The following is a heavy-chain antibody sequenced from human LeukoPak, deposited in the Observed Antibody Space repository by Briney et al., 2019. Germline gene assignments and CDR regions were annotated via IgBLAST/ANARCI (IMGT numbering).Heavy chain of an antibody. CDR1: GFTFSSYS. Sequence: GGSLRLSWAASGFTFSSYSMNWVRQAPGKGLEWVSSISSSSSYIYYADSVKGRFTISRDNAKNSLYLQMNSLRAEDTAVYYCARVWLELVYAFDIWGQGTMVTVSS. J-gene: IGHJ3*02. CDR2: ISSSSSYI. CDR3: ARVWLELVYAFDI. D-gene: IGHD1-7*01. V-gene: IGHV3-21*01.